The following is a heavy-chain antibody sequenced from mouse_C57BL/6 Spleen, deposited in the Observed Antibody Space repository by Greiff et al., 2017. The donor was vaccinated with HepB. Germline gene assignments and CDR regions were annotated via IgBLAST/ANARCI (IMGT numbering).Heavy chain of an antibody. V-gene: IGHV1-26*01. CDR2: INPNNGGT. CDR1: GYTFTDYY. CDR3: ARSVGY. Sequence: EVQLQQSGPELVKPGASVKISCTASGYTFTDYYMNWVKQSHGKSLEWIGDINPNNGGTSYNQKFKGKATLTVDKSSSTAYMELRSLTSEDSAVYYCARSVGYWGQGTTLTVSS. J-gene: IGHJ2*01.